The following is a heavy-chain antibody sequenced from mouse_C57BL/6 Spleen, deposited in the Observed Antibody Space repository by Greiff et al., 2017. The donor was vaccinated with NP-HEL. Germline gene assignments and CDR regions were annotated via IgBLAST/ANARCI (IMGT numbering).Heavy chain of an antibody. D-gene: IGHD2-4*01. Sequence: QVQLKQPGAELVKPGASVKLSCKASGYTFTSYWMHWVKQRPGQGLEWIGMIHPNSGSTNYNEKFKSKATLTVDKSSSTAYMQLSSLTSEDSAVYDGARSRTYYDYDVDYWGQGTTLTVSS. CDR2: IHPNSGST. CDR1: GYTFTSYW. V-gene: IGHV1-64*01. CDR3: ARSRTYYDYDVDY. J-gene: IGHJ2*01.